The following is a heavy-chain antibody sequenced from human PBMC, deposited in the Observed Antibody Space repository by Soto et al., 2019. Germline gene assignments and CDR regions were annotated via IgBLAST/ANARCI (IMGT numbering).Heavy chain of an antibody. CDR1: GFTFSSFA. CDR2: INSRAGTT. D-gene: IGHD2-2*01. V-gene: IGHV3-23*01. J-gene: IGHJ4*02. Sequence: PGGSLRLSCAASGFTFSSFAMSWVRQAPGKGLEWVSGINSRAGTTYYADSVKGRFTISRDNSKNTLYLKMNSLTAEDPAVYYCAKDRSRTSCYAFAYWGRGTLVTVSS. CDR3: AKDRSRTSCYAFAY.